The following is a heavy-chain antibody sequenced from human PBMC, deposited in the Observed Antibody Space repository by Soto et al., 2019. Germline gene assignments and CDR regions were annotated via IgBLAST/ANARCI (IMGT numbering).Heavy chain of an antibody. CDR1: GGSISISSYY. V-gene: IGHV4-39*01. CDR3: ASQLGYYFDH. J-gene: IGHJ4*02. D-gene: IGHD7-27*01. CDR2: IYYDGRA. Sequence: SETLSLTCTVSGGSISISSYYWGWIRQPPGKGLEWIGSIYYDGRAFYNPSLTSRVAMSVDTSKNQFSLKLNSVTSADTPVYYCASQLGYYFDHWGQGTLVTVSS.